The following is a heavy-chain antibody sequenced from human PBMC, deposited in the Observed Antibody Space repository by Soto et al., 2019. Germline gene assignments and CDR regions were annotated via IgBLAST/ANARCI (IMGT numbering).Heavy chain of an antibody. D-gene: IGHD5-18*01. CDR2: IYYSGST. CDR1: GGSISSGGYY. CDR3: ARVLRGYRNAIALNWFDP. J-gene: IGHJ5*02. Sequence: TLSLTCTVSGGSISSGGYYWSCIRQHPGKGLEWIGYIYYSGSTYYNPSLKSRVTISVDTSKNQFSLKLSSVTAADTAVYYCARVLRGYRNAIALNWFDPWGQGTLVTVSS. V-gene: IGHV4-31*03.